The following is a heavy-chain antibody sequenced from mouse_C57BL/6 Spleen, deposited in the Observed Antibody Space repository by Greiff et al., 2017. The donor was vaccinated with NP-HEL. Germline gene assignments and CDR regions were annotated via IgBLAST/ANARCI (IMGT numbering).Heavy chain of an antibody. CDR3: ARQGGYVWYFDV. V-gene: IGHV1-72*01. J-gene: IGHJ1*03. Sequence: VQLQQPGAELVKPGASVKLSCKASGYTFTSYWMHWVKQRPGRGLEWIGRFVPNSGGTNYIVKFKSKATLTVAKPSRTSYMQLSSLTSEDSAVYYRARQGGYVWYFDVWGTGTTVTVSS. D-gene: IGHD3-1*01. CDR1: GYTFTSYW. CDR2: FVPNSGGT.